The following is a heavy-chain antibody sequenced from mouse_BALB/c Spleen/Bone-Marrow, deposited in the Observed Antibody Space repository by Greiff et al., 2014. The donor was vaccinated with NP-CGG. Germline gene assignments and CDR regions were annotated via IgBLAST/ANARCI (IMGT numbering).Heavy chain of an antibody. D-gene: IGHD2-4*01. CDR3: ASYDYGYYFDY. Sequence: VQLKESGAELVKPGASVKLSCTASGLNIKDTYMHWVKQRPEQGLEWIGRIDPANGNTKYDPKFQGKATITADTSSNTAYLQLSSLTSEDTAVYYCASYDYGYYFDYWGQGTTLTVSS. CDR1: GLNIKDTY. V-gene: IGHV14-3*02. J-gene: IGHJ2*01. CDR2: IDPANGNT.